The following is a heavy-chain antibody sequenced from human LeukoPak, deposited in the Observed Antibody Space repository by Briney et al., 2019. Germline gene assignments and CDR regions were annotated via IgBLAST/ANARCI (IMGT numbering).Heavy chain of an antibody. J-gene: IGHJ3*02. CDR2: ISTKGNT. Sequence: GASVKVSRKSSGYSLTTHGIRWVRQAPGQGLEWMGWISTKGNTKYAQNFQGRVTLTIDTSTNTAYMELVSLRSDDTAIYYCARCLRGGSSATCYDAFDIWGQGTMVAVSS. CDR3: ARCLRGGSSATCYDAFDI. D-gene: IGHD2-2*01. V-gene: IGHV1-18*01. CDR1: GYSLTTHG.